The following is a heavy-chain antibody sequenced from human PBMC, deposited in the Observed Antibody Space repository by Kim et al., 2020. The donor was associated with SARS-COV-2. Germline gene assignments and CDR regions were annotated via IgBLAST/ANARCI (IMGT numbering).Heavy chain of an antibody. V-gene: IGHV4-34*01. CDR3: ARQPYRYCSGGSCYFPGARVPYYDYGMDV. CDR2: INHSGST. J-gene: IGHJ6*02. CDR1: GGSFSGYY. D-gene: IGHD2-15*01. Sequence: SETLSLTCAVYGGSFSGYYWSWIRQPPGKGLEWIGEINHSGSTNYNPSLKSRVTISVDTSKNQFSLKLSSVTAADTAVYYCARQPYRYCSGGSCYFPGARVPYYDYGMDVWGQGTTVTVSS.